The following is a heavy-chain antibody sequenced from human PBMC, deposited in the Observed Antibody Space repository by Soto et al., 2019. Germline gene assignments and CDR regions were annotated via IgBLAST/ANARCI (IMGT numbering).Heavy chain of an antibody. D-gene: IGHD3-10*01. J-gene: IGHJ6*04. CDR3: ARGWFGPDV. Sequence: EVQLVESGGGLVQPGGSLRLSCGSSRFTFSRRSMHCDRQAPGKGLVWVSGIDNAGTDSTYADSVKGRFTSSRDNAKNTLYLQMNSLRVEDTAVYYCARGWFGPDVCGKGTTVTVSS. V-gene: IGHV3-74*01. CDR2: IDNAGTDS. CDR1: RFTFSRRS.